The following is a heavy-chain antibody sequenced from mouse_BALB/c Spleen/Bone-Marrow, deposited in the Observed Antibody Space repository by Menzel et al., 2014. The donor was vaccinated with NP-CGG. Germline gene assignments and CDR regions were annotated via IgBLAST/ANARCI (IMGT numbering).Heavy chain of an antibody. V-gene: IGHV1-5*01. D-gene: IGHD3-1*01. CDR1: GYTFSNYW. Sequence: EVQLQQSGTVLARPGAAEKMSCKASGYTFSNYWMHWVKQRSGQGLEWIGTIYPGNSDTTYNQKFKGKAKLTAVTSTSTAYMELSSLTNEDSAVYYCTTLARRDFDSWGQAPTLTVSS. J-gene: IGHJ2*01. CDR3: TTLARRDFDS. CDR2: IYPGNSDT.